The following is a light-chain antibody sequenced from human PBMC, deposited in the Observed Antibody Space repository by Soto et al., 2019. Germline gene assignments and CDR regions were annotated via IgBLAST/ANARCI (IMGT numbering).Light chain of an antibody. CDR1: SSDVGGYNY. Sequence: QSVLTQPASVSGSPGQSITISCTGTSSDVGGYNYVSWYQQHPGKAPKLMIYDVSNQPSGVSNRFSGSKSGNTASLTISGLQAEDEADYYCSSYTSSSTPHVFGTGTKVTVL. CDR2: DVS. V-gene: IGLV2-14*01. CDR3: SSYTSSSTPHV. J-gene: IGLJ1*01.